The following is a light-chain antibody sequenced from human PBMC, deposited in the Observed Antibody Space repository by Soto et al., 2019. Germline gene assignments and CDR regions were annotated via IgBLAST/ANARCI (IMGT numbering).Light chain of an antibody. CDR2: FGS. J-gene: IGKJ5*01. V-gene: IGKV2-28*01. Sequence: ESGMTQSQFTLPVTPGEPASISCMYSQSLLYNNTYNYLDWYVQXPGQSPXLLIYFGSNRAPGVPDRFSVNGSGTDFTLKINRLEAEDVGTYDCMQALQSLTFGPLTRVEIK. CDR1: QSLLYNNTYNY. CDR3: MQALQSLT.